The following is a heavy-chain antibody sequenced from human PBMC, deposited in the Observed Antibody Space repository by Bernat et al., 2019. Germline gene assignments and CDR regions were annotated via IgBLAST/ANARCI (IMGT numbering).Heavy chain of an antibody. D-gene: IGHD3-3*01. CDR2: ISGSGGST. Sequence: EVQLVESGGGLVQPGGSLRLSCAASGFTFSSYAMSWVRQAPGKGLEWVSAISGSGGSTYYADSVKGRFTITRDNSKNTLYLQMNSLRAEDTAVYYWTKDTAEYYDFWSGYQYYFDYWGQGTLVTVSS. CDR3: TKDTAEYYDFWSGYQYYFDY. V-gene: IGHV3-23*04. CDR1: GFTFSSYA. J-gene: IGHJ4*02.